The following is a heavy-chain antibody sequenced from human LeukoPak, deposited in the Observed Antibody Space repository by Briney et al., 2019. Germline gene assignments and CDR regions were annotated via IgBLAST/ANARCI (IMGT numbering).Heavy chain of an antibody. V-gene: IGHV3-15*01. Sequence: GGSLRLSCAASGFTFSNAWMSWVRQAPGKGLEWVGRIKSKTDGGTADYAAPVKGRFTISRDDSKNTMYLQMNRLKTEDTAVYYCTTDGVAVAGLPGGSYWGEGTLVTVSS. J-gene: IGHJ4*02. CDR2: IKSKTDGGTA. CDR3: TTDGVAVAGLPGGSY. D-gene: IGHD6-19*01. CDR1: GFTFSNAW.